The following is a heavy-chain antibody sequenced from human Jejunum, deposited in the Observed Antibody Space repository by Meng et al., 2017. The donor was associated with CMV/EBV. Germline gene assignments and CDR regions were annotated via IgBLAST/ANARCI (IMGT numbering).Heavy chain of an antibody. Sequence: DYYMTWIRQAPGKGLEWISSISSNESVIYYGDSVKGRFTIARDNAKNSLHLQMSSLRAEDTAVYYCARGVWVGYCPNVFCFNNWFDPWGQGTLVTVPQ. D-gene: IGHD2-8*01. CDR3: ARGVWVGYCPNVFCFNNWFDP. J-gene: IGHJ5*02. CDR1: DYY. V-gene: IGHV3-11*01. CDR2: ISSNESVI.